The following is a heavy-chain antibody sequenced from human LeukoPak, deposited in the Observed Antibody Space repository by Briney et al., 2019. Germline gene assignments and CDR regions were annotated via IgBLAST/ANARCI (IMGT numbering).Heavy chain of an antibody. CDR2: ISYDGSNK. CDR1: GFTFSSYG. D-gene: IGHD2-21*02. V-gene: IGHV3-30*18. J-gene: IGHJ1*01. Sequence: GGSLRLSCAASGFTFSSYGMHWVRQAPGKGLEWVAVISYDGSNKYYADSVKGRFTISRDNSKNTLYLQMNSLRAEDTAVYYCAKDSIVVVTATHREYLQHWGQGTLVTVSS. CDR3: AKDSIVVVTATHREYLQH.